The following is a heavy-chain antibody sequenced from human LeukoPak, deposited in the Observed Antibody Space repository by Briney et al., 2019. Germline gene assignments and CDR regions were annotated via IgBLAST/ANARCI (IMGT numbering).Heavy chain of an antibody. CDR1: GGSISSGDYY. Sequence: SQTLSLTCTVSGGSISSGDYYWSWIRQHPMKGLEWIGYIYYSGTTYYNPSLESRVTISVDTSKSQFSLKLSSMTAADTAVYYCARVGSPITAFFDCWGQGTLVSVSS. CDR2: IYYSGTT. V-gene: IGHV4-31*03. J-gene: IGHJ4*02. D-gene: IGHD5-18*01. CDR3: ARVGSPITAFFDC.